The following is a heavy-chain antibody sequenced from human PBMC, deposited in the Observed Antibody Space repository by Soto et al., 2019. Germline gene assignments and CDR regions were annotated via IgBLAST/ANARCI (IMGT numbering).Heavy chain of an antibody. CDR2: IWNDGSNK. J-gene: IGHJ4*02. CDR3: ARESYYYDSSGYSTQGFDY. D-gene: IGHD3-22*01. CDR1: GFSFSSNG. Sequence: GGSLRLSCAASGFSFSSNGMHWVRQAPGKGLEWVAVIWNDGSNKYYVDSVKGRFTISRDNSKNTLYLQMNSLRAEDTAVYYCARESYYYDSSGYSTQGFDYWGQGTLVTVSS. V-gene: IGHV3-33*01.